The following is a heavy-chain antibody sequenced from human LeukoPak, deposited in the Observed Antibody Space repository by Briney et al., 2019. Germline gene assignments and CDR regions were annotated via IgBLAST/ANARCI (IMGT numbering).Heavy chain of an antibody. CDR3: ARVLRLGYGGNLDY. J-gene: IGHJ4*02. CDR1: GGTFSSYA. Sequence: GASVKVSCKASGGTFSSYAISWVRQAPGQGLEWMGGIIPIFGTANYAQKFQGRVTITADESTSTAYMELSSLRSEDTAVYYCARVLRLGYGGNLDYWGQGTLVTVSS. V-gene: IGHV1-69*13. D-gene: IGHD4-23*01. CDR2: IIPIFGTA.